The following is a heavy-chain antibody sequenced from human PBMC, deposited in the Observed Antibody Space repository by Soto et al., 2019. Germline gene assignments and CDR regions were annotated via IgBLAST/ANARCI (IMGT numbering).Heavy chain of an antibody. Sequence: PGGSLRLSCAASGFIFSHYYMGWIRQAPGKGLEWVSYINPTSGHINYADSVKGRFTISRDNARNSLYLQMTPLTADDTAMYYCPRLPSSAYNRHFDYWGQGTLVTVSS. CDR2: INPTSGHI. D-gene: IGHD1-1*01. CDR1: GFIFSHYY. V-gene: IGHV3-11*06. CDR3: PRLPSSAYNRHFDY. J-gene: IGHJ4*02.